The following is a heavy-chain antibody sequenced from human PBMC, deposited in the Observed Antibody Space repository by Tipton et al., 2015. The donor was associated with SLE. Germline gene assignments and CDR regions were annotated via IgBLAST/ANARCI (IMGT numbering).Heavy chain of an antibody. Sequence: LRLSCTVSGDSITDSGYSWNWVRQHPGAGLEWIGYIHHSGRTDYNPSLRSRVTISRDTSKNQFSLKLSSVTAADTAVYYCARDGSQWLAAYFHHWGQGTLVTVSS. CDR2: IHHSGRT. CDR1: GDSITDSGYS. J-gene: IGHJ1*01. V-gene: IGHV4-31*03. D-gene: IGHD6-19*01. CDR3: ARDGSQWLAAYFHH.